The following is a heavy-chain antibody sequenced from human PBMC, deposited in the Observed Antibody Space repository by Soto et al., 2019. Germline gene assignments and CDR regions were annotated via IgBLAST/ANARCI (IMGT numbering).Heavy chain of an antibody. D-gene: IGHD2-2*01. Sequence: ETLSLTCAVYGGSFSGYYWSWIRQPPGKGLEWIGEINHSGSTNYNPSLKSRVTISVDTSKNQFSLKLSSVTAADTAVYYCARGPKDIVVVPAAIDLYNWFDPWGQGTLVTVSS. CDR1: GGSFSGYY. CDR3: ARGPKDIVVVPAAIDLYNWFDP. CDR2: INHSGST. V-gene: IGHV4-34*01. J-gene: IGHJ5*02.